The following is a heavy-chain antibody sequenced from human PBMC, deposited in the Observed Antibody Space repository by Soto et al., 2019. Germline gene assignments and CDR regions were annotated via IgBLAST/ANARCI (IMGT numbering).Heavy chain of an antibody. CDR2: VKTKAQGERK. Sequence: EVQLVESGGGLVRPGGSLRLSCATSGFIFTDAWMNWVRHAPGKGLEWGGRVKTKAQGERKHNDEAAQGTFTISRDDSKTRLHLKMPSLRTADTALYYCTTGSVEGYWRQGVLVNVPP. V-gene: IGHV3-15*07. J-gene: IGHJ4*02. CDR1: GFIFTDAW. D-gene: IGHD2-15*01. CDR3: TTGSVEGY.